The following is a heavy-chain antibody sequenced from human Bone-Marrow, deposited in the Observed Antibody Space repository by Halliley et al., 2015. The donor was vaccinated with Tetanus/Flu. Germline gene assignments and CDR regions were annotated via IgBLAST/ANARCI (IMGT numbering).Heavy chain of an antibody. CDR1: GFTFSSHS. V-gene: IGHV3-21*01. CDR3: ASCSGGRCFQAGWFGP. J-gene: IGHJ5*02. CDR2: ISGDSNYI. D-gene: IGHD2-15*01. Sequence: SLRLSCEAFGFTFSSHSMNWVRQAPGKGLEWVSVISGDSNYIGYAESVKGRFTISRDNAKNSLYLQMNSLRVEDTAVYYCASCSGGRCFQAGWFGPWGQGTLVTVFS.